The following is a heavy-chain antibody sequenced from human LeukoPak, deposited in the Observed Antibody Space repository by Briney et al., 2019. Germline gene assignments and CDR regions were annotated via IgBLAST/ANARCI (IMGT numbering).Heavy chain of an antibody. CDR3: VRDFSNYVAFFDS. CDR1: GFTFRNHG. D-gene: IGHD4-11*01. Sequence: GGSLRLSCATSGFTFRNHGMHWVRQAPGKGLEWVAFIRYDELQDYYADSVRGRFTIPRDNSKSALYLQMGSLRPEDTAMYYCVRDFSNYVAFFDSWGQGVLVTVSS. J-gene: IGHJ4*02. V-gene: IGHV3-30*02. CDR2: IRYDELQD.